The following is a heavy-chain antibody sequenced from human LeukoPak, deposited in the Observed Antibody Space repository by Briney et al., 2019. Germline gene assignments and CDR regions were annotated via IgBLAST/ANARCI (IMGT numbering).Heavy chain of an antibody. V-gene: IGHV4-30-4*01. CDR3: ARVRSLTYYYDSSGFTETDY. D-gene: IGHD3-22*01. J-gene: IGHJ4*02. Sequence: TSSETLSLTCTVSGGSTSSGDYYWSWIRQPPGKGLEWIGYIYYSGSTYYNPSLKSRVTISVDTSKNQFSLKLSSVTAADTAVYYCARVRSLTYYYDSSGFTETDYWGQGTLVTVSS. CDR1: GGSTSSGDYY. CDR2: IYYSGST.